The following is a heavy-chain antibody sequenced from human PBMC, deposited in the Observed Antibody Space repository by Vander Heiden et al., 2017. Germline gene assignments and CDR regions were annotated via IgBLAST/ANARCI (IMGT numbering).Heavy chain of an antibody. CDR2: ISWNSGNL. Sequence: EVQLVESGGGLVQPGRSLRLSCADSGFTSDDYDMHWVRRAPGKGLEWVSGISWNSGNLDYADSVKGRFTSSRDNAKNSLYLQMNSLRTEDTALYYCAKGDCSSTKCPSDAFDIWGRGTMVTVSS. CDR3: AKGDCSSTKCPSDAFDI. V-gene: IGHV3-9*02. CDR1: GFTSDDYD. J-gene: IGHJ3*02. D-gene: IGHD2-2*01.